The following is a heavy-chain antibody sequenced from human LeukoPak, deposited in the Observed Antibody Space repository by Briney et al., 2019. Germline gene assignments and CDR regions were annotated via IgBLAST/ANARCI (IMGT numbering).Heavy chain of an antibody. CDR3: AKSPLSSGYPSYFDY. D-gene: IGHD3-22*01. Sequence: GRSLRLSCAASGFTFDDYSMHWVRQAPGKGLEWVSGISWNSGSIGYADSVKGRFTISRDNAKNSLYLQMNSLRAEDTALYYCAKSPLSSGYPSYFDYWGQGTLVTVSS. J-gene: IGHJ4*02. CDR1: GFTFDDYS. CDR2: ISWNSGSI. V-gene: IGHV3-9*01.